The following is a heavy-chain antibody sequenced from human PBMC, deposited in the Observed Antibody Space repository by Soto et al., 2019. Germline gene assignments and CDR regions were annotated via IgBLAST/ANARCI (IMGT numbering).Heavy chain of an antibody. CDR1: GSSITITYY. CDR2: IHHSGSVFEGGST. CDR3: ARNSSSSYFDY. D-gene: IGHD6-13*01. J-gene: IGHJ4*02. V-gene: IGHV4-38-2*01. Sequence: PSETLSLTCAVSGSSITITYYWGWVRQPPGKGLEWIGSIHHSGSVFEGGSTHYNPSFKSRVTISADTSENQFSLKLTSVTAADTAVYFCARNSSSSYFDYWGQGTLVTVSS.